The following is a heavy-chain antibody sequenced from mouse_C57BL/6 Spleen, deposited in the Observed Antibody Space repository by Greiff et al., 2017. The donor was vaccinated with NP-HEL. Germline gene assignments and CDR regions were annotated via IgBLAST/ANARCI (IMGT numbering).Heavy chain of an antibody. Sequence: EVHLVESGGGLVKPGGSLKLSCAASGFTFSSYAMSWVRQTPEKRLEWVATISDGGSYTYYPDNVKGRFTISRDNAKNNLYLQMSHLKSEDTAMYYCARDGGRRDYWYFDVWGTGTTVTVSS. CDR3: ARDGGRRDYWYFDV. J-gene: IGHJ1*03. CDR2: ISDGGSYT. D-gene: IGHD3-3*01. V-gene: IGHV5-4*01. CDR1: GFTFSSYA.